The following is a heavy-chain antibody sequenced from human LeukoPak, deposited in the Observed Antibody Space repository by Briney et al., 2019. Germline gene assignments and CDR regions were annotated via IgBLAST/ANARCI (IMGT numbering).Heavy chain of an antibody. V-gene: IGHV1-46*01. CDR3: ARDGSGYSYENKPFDY. J-gene: IGHJ4*02. CDR1: GYTFTSYY. D-gene: IGHD5-18*01. CDR2: INPSGGST. Sequence: ASVKVSCKASGYTFTSYYMHWVRQAPGQGLEWMGIINPSGGSTSYAQKFQGRVTITADESTSTAYMELSSLRSEDTAVYYCARDGSGYSYENKPFDYWGQGTLVTVSS.